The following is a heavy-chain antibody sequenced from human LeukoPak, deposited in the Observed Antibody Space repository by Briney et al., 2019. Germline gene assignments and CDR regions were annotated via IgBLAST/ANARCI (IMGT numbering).Heavy chain of an antibody. Sequence: SETLSLTCTVSGGSISSSSYYWGWIRQPPGKGLEWIGSIYYSGSTYYNPSLKSRVTISVDTSKNQFSLKLSSVTAADTAVYYCARDYGNWNYGDGWFDPWGQGTLVTVSS. CDR3: ARDYGNWNYGDGWFDP. CDR1: GGSISSSSYY. D-gene: IGHD1-7*01. V-gene: IGHV4-39*07. CDR2: IYYSGST. J-gene: IGHJ5*02.